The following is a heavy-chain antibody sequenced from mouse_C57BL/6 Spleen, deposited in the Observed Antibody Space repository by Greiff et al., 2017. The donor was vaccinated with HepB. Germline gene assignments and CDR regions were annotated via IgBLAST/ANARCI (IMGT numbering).Heavy chain of an antibody. D-gene: IGHD6-1*01. J-gene: IGHJ1*03. V-gene: IGHV5-16*01. CDR3: ARERQPNWYFDV. CDR2: INYDGSST. CDR1: GFTFSDYY. Sequence: KLVESEGGLVQPGSSMKLSCTASGFTFSDYYMAWVRQGPEKGLEWVANINYDGSSTYYLDSLKSRFIISRDNAKNILYLQMSSLKSEDTATYYCARERQPNWYFDVWGTGTTVTVSS.